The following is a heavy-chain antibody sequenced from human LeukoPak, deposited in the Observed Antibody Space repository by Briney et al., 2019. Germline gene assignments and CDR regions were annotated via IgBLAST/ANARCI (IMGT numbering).Heavy chain of an antibody. J-gene: IGHJ4*02. V-gene: IGHV1-2*02. CDR2: INPNSGGT. D-gene: IGHD6-6*01. CDR3: ARGGNIAARPFDY. Sequence: GASVKVSCKTSGYTFTDYYMQWVRQAPGQGLEWMGWINPNSGGTNYAQKFQGRVTMTRDTSISTAYMELSSLRSDDTAVYYCARGGNIAARPFDYGGQEPRVTVS. CDR1: GYTFTDYY.